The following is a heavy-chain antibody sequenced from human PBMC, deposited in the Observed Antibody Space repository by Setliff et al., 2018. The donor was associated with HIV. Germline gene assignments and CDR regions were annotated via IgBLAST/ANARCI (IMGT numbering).Heavy chain of an antibody. D-gene: IGHD3-16*01. CDR3: ARGRWGGGAGAPSYYFDS. CDR1: GASINSGDSY. CDR2: IYYSGSN. J-gene: IGHJ4*02. V-gene: IGHV4-30-4*01. Sequence: SETLSLTCTVSGASINSGDSYWTWIRQSPGKGLEWIGFIYYSGSNYYNPSLKSRISISLDASKGQFSLWLTSVTAADTAVYFCARGRWGGGAGAPSYYFDSWGQGTLVTVSS.